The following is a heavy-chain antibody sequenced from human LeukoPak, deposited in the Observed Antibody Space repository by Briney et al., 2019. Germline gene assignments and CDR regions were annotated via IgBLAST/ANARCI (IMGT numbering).Heavy chain of an antibody. CDR1: GGSINSDDYY. CDR2: ITYSGST. D-gene: IGHD5-12*01. Sequence: SETLSLTCTVSGGSINSDDYYWSWIRQPPGKGLDWIGHITYSGSTDYSPSLRSRVIMSVDTSKNQFSLKLNSVTAAETAMYFCARGGVGGYDYFDSWGQGALVAVSS. CDR3: ARGGVGGYDYFDS. V-gene: IGHV4-30-4*01. J-gene: IGHJ4*02.